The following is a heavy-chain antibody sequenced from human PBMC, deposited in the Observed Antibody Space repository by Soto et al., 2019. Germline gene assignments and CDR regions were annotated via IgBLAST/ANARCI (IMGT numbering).Heavy chain of an antibody. D-gene: IGHD6-19*01. J-gene: IGHJ3*02. CDR3: ARAGPVAGNHAFDI. CDR1: GGSFSSYA. CDR2: IIPIFGTA. V-gene: IGHV1-69*06. Sequence: QVQLVQSGAEVKKPGSSVKVSCKASGGSFSSYAISWVRQAPVQGLEWMGGIIPIFGTATYAQKFQGRVTIIEYKSTSTAYMEMSSLRSEDTAVYYCARAGPVAGNHAFDIWGQGTLVTVSS.